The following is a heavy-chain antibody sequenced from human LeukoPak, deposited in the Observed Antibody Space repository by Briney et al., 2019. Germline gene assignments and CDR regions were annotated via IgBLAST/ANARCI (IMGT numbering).Heavy chain of an antibody. J-gene: IGHJ3*02. Sequence: SETLSLTCTVSGGSISSGTYYWGYIRQPAGKGLGWIGRISTSGSTNYNPSLKSRVSISVDTSNQQFSLQLSSVTAADTAVYYCARDDHGSSADWAFDIWGQGTMVTVSS. CDR3: ARDDHGSSADWAFDI. V-gene: IGHV4-61*02. CDR2: ISTSGST. CDR1: GGSISSGTYY. D-gene: IGHD1-26*01.